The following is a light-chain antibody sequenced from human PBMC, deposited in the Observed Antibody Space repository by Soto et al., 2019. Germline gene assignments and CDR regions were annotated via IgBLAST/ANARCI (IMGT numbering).Light chain of an antibody. Sequence: EIVLTQSPATLSLSPGERATLSCRASQSVSSSLAWYQQKPGQAPRLLMYDASTRATDIPARFSGSGSGTDFTLTISSLEPEDFAVYYCQQRCNWPPYTFGPGTKLEIK. V-gene: IGKV3-11*01. J-gene: IGKJ2*01. CDR2: DAS. CDR1: QSVSSS. CDR3: QQRCNWPPYT.